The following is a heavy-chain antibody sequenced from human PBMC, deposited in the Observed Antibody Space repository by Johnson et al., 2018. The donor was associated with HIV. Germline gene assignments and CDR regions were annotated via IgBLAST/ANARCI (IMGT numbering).Heavy chain of an antibody. J-gene: IGHJ3*01. CDR2: ISYDGSNK. D-gene: IGHD6-6*01. CDR1: GFTFSSYA. V-gene: IGHV3-30*04. CDR3: ARGDVAARQGDDAVDV. Sequence: QVQLVESGGGVVQPGKSLRLSCAASGFTFSSYAMHWVRQAPGKGLEWVALISYDGSNKYHADSVKGRFTISRDNAKNTLYLQMNSLRGDDTAVYYCARGDVAARQGDDAVDVWGQGTMVTVSS.